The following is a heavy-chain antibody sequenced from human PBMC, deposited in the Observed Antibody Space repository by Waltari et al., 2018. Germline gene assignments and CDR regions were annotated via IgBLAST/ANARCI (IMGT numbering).Heavy chain of an antibody. CDR3: ARRGGGSSWYGDAFDI. CDR1: GGSVSSYY. D-gene: IGHD6-13*01. J-gene: IGHJ3*02. Sequence: QVQLQESGPGLVKPSETLSLTCNVSGGSVSSYYLSWIRQPPGKGLEWLGYIYYSGSTNYNPSLKSRGTISVDTSKNQFSLKLSSVTAADTAIYYCARRGGGSSWYGDAFDIWGQGTMVTVSS. CDR2: IYYSGST. V-gene: IGHV4-59*02.